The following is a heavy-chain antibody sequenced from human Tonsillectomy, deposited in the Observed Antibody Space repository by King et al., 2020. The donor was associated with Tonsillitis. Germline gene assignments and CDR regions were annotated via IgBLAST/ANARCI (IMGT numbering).Heavy chain of an antibody. V-gene: IGHV3-9*01. Sequence: VQLVESGGGLVQPGRSLRLSCEVSGFSFDDYAMHWVRQAPGKGLEWVSGISWNRGSIGYADSVKGRFTISRDNAKKSLYLQMNSLRAEDTAFYYCVKDRETGIRGGHFDYWGQGTLVTVSS. CDR2: ISWNRGSI. CDR3: VKDRETGIRGGHFDY. CDR1: GFSFDDYA. J-gene: IGHJ4*02. D-gene: IGHD1-14*01.